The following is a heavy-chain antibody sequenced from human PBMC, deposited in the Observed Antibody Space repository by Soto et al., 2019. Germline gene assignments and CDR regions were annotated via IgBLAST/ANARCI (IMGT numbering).Heavy chain of an antibody. Sequence: GGSLRLSCAASGFTFSSYCMHWVRQAPGKGLVWVSRINSDGSSTSYADSVKGRFTISRDNAKNTLYLQMNSLRAEDTAVYYCARSHSSGSYLIGYWGQGTLVTVSS. D-gene: IGHD1-26*01. CDR3: ARSHSSGSYLIGY. CDR1: GFTFSSYC. CDR2: INSDGSST. J-gene: IGHJ4*02. V-gene: IGHV3-74*01.